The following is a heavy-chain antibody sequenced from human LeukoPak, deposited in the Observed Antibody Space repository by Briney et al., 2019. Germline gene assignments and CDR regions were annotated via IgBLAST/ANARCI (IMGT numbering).Heavy chain of an antibody. CDR3: AREHYYDSSGPSAFDI. D-gene: IGHD3-22*01. CDR2: IYTSGST. CDR1: GGSISSGSYY. J-gene: IGHJ3*02. Sequence: PSQTLSLTCTVSGGSISSGSYYWSWIRQPAGKGLEWIRRIYTSGSTNYNPSLKSRVTISVDTSKNQFSLKLSSVTAADTAVYYCAREHYYDSSGPSAFDIWGQGTMVTVSS. V-gene: IGHV4-61*02.